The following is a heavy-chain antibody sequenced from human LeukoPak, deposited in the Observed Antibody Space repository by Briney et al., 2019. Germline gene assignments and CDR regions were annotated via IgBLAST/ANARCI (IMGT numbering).Heavy chain of an antibody. Sequence: SETLSLTCSVSGGSIISSNYYWGWIRQPPGKGLEWIGSIYQSGSGSSYYNPSLKSRVIISGGTSNNHFSLRLRSVTAADTAVYYCASTLRFLPYRRFDYWGQGTLVTAPS. CDR3: ASTLRFLPYRRFDY. CDR1: GGSIISSNYY. J-gene: IGHJ4*02. V-gene: IGHV4-39*01. D-gene: IGHD3-3*01. CDR2: IYQSGSGSS.